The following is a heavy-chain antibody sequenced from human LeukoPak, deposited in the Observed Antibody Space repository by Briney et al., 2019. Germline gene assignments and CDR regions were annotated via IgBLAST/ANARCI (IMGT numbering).Heavy chain of an antibody. CDR1: RFTFSSYA. CDR2: ISGSGGST. J-gene: IGHJ3*02. D-gene: IGHD3-10*01. CDR3: AKTYGSGSYLAFDI. Sequence: PGGSLRLSCAASRFTFSSYAMTWVRQAPGKGLEWVSTISGSGGSTYYADSVKGRFTISRDNSKNTLYLQMNSLRAEDTALYYCAKTYGSGSYLAFDIWGQGTMVTVSS. V-gene: IGHV3-23*01.